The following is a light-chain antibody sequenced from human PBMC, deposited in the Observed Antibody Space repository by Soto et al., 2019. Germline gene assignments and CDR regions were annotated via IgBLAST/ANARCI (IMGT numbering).Light chain of an antibody. CDR1: QNVNRN. V-gene: IGKV3-15*01. Sequence: EIVMTQSPATLSVSPGERATLSCRASQNVNRNLAWYQQKPGQAPRLLIYGASTRDTGVPARFSGSGSGTEFTLTISSLQPEDFAIYYCQHLNNWPSYTFGQGTKREIK. J-gene: IGKJ2*01. CDR3: QHLNNWPSYT. CDR2: GAS.